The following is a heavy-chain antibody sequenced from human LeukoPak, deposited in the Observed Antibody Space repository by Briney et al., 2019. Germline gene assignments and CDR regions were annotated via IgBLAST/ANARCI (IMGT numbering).Heavy chain of an antibody. J-gene: IGHJ4*02. D-gene: IGHD5-18*01. CDR1: GGSISSGDYY. Sequence: SVTLSLTCTVSGGSISSGDYYWGWIRQRPWKGLECIGSIYYSGSTYYNPSLKSRVTISVDTSKNQFSLKLSSVTAADTAVYYRARVAVGKGYPFDYWGQGTLVTVSS. V-gene: IGHV4-39*07. CDR2: IYYSGST. CDR3: ARVAVGKGYPFDY.